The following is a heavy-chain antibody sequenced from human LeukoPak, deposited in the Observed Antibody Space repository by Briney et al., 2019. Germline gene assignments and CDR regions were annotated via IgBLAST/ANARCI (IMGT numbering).Heavy chain of an antibody. CDR3: ARATNRRVRGVIIGY. J-gene: IGHJ4*02. Sequence: ASVKVSCKASGGTFSSYAINWVRQATGQGLEWMGWMNPNSGNTGYAQKFQGRVTMTRNTSISTAYMELSSLRSEDTAVYYCARATNRRVRGVIIGYWGQGTLVTVSS. CDR1: GGTFSSYA. CDR2: MNPNSGNT. V-gene: IGHV1-8*02. D-gene: IGHD3-10*01.